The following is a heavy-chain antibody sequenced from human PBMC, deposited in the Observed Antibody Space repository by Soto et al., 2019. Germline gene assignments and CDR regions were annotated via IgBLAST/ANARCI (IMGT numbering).Heavy chain of an antibody. Sequence: GGSLRLSCAASGFTFTNAWINWVRQAPGKGLEWVGRIRSKTDGGTDYAEPVKGRFAISRDDSNNMVYLQMNSLRTEDTAVYYCTTDSYSSIRIVRFDYWGHGTLVTVSS. D-gene: IGHD2-2*01. CDR1: GFTFTNAW. J-gene: IGHJ4*01. CDR2: IRSKTDGGT. CDR3: TTDSYSSIRIVRFDY. V-gene: IGHV3-15*07.